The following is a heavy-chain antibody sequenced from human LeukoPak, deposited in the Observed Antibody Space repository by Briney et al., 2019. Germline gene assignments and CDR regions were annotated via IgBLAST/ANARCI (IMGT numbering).Heavy chain of an antibody. Sequence: PSETLSLTCAVYGGSFSGYYWSWIRQPPGKGLEWIGEINHSGSTNYNPSLKSRVTISVGTSKNQFSLKLSSVTAADTAVYYCARLATSEWYYFDYWGQGTLVTVSS. V-gene: IGHV4-34*01. D-gene: IGHD5-12*01. J-gene: IGHJ4*02. CDR2: INHSGST. CDR1: GGSFSGYY. CDR3: ARLATSEWYYFDY.